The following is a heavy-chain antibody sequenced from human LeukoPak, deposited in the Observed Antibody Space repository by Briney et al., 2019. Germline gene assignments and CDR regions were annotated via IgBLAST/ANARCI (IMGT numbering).Heavy chain of an antibody. J-gene: IGHJ2*01. Sequence: SGGSLRLSCAASGXSVSSNYVNWVRQAPGKGLEWVSVIYSGGSTDYADSVKGRFTISRDNSKDTLYLQMNSLRAEDTAVYYCARRGDGYTWYFDLWGRGTLVTVSS. D-gene: IGHD5-24*01. CDR2: IYSGGST. CDR3: ARRGDGYTWYFDL. CDR1: GXSVSSNY. V-gene: IGHV3-66*04.